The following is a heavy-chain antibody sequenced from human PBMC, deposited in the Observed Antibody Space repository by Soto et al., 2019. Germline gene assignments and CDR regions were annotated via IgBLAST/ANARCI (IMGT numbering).Heavy chain of an antibody. CDR3: AKTPRQWLVYFDY. D-gene: IGHD6-19*01. J-gene: IGHJ4*02. V-gene: IGHV3-23*01. CDR1: GFTFSNYA. Sequence: EVQLLESGGGLVQPGGSLRLSSAASGFTFSNYAIAWVRQAPGKGLEWVSGISGSGGTTYYADSVKGRFTISRDNSNDTLHLQMNSLRAEDTAVYYCAKTPRQWLVYFDYWGQGALVTVSS. CDR2: ISGSGGTT.